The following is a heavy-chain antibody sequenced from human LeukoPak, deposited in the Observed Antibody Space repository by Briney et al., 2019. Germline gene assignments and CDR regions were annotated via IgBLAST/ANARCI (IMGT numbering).Heavy chain of an antibody. CDR1: GDSVSRSDSY. CDR2: IYYSGRT. V-gene: IGHV4-39*01. J-gene: IGHJ1*01. D-gene: IGHD3-22*01. Sequence: SETLSLTCSVSGDSVSRSDSYWDWIRQPPWKGLEWIGTIYYSGRTYYSPSLKSRVTMSVDPSNNQFSLNLRSVTAADTAVYYCARRRYYDGSGYLEWGQGTLLSVSS. CDR3: ARRRYYDGSGYLE.